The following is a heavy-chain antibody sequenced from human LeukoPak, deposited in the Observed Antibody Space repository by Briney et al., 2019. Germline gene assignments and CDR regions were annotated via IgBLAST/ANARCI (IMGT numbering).Heavy chain of an antibody. V-gene: IGHV3-30*18. CDR1: GFIFRDYG. D-gene: IGHD5-18*01. J-gene: IGHJ6*03. Sequence: GGSLRLSCTASGFIFRDYGMHWVRQAPGKGQEWLSVISHDGTSQYYTDSVKGRFTISRDNSKNTLYLQMNSLRAEDTALYYCAKLQGYTAMVYCYMDVWGKGTTVTVSS. CDR2: ISHDGTSQ. CDR3: AKLQGYTAMVYCYMDV.